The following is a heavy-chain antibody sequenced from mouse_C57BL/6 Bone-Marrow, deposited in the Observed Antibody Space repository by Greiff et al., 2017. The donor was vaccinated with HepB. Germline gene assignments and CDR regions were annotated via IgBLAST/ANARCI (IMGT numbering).Heavy chain of an antibody. Sequence: VQVVESGPGLVAPSQSLSITCTVSGFSLTSYGVDWVRQSPGKGLEWLGVIWGVGSTNYNSALKSRLSISKDNSKSQVFLKMNSLQTDDTAMYYCASVRGGFAYWGQGTLVTVSA. CDR3: ASVRGGFAY. D-gene: IGHD3-1*01. CDR2: IWGVGST. J-gene: IGHJ3*01. V-gene: IGHV2-6*01. CDR1: GFSLTSYG.